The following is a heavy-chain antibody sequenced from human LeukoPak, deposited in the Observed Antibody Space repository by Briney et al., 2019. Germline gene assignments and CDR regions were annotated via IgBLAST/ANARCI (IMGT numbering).Heavy chain of an antibody. Sequence: PGGSLRLSCAASGFTFSRYSMNWVRQAPGKGLEWVSSISSSSYIYYADSVKGRFTISRDNAKNSLYLQMNSLRAEDTAVYYCARDPPGYSYGLAEIFDYWGQGTLVTVSS. D-gene: IGHD5-18*01. CDR2: ISSSSYI. CDR3: ARDPPGYSYGLAEIFDY. CDR1: GFTFSRYS. J-gene: IGHJ4*02. V-gene: IGHV3-21*01.